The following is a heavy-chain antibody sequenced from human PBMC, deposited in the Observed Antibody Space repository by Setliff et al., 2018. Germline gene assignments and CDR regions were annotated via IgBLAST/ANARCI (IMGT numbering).Heavy chain of an antibody. D-gene: IGHD3-22*01. CDR2: IYTSGST. J-gene: IGHJ4*02. CDR3: ARGGWYSSSWYWYYDSSGYYLFDY. CDR1: GGSISSGSYY. Sequence: LSLTCTVSGGSISSGSYYWSWIRQPAGKGLEWIGRIYTSGSTNYNPSLKSRVTISVDTSKNQFSLKLSSVTAADTAVYYCARGGWYSSSWYWYYDSSGYYLFDYWGQGTLVTVS. V-gene: IGHV4-61*02.